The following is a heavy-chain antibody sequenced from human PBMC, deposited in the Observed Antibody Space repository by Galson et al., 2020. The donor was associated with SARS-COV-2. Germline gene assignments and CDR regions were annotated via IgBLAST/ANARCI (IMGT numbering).Heavy chain of an antibody. J-gene: IGHJ5*02. Sequence: TGGSLRLSCAASGFTFSTYEMNWVRQAPGKGLEWVSYISSSGSTIYYADSVKGRFTISRDNAKNSLYLQINSLRVEDTAVYYCAREVGWRRMDLWGQGTLVTVSS. CDR1: GFTFSTYE. CDR3: AREVGWRRMDL. D-gene: IGHD2-15*01. CDR2: ISSSGSTI. V-gene: IGHV3-48*03.